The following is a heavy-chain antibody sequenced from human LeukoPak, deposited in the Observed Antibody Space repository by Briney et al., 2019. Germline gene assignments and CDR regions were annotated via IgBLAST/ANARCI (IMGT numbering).Heavy chain of an antibody. CDR3: AREAIYPDY. J-gene: IGHJ4*02. D-gene: IGHD2-2*02. CDR1: GGSVSSGSYY. Sequence: PSETLSLTCPVSGGSVSSGSYYWSWIRQPPGKGLEWIGYIYYSGSTNYNPSLKSRVTISVDTSKNQFSLKLSSVTAADTAVYYCAREAIYPDYWGQGTLVTVSS. V-gene: IGHV4-61*01. CDR2: IYYSGST.